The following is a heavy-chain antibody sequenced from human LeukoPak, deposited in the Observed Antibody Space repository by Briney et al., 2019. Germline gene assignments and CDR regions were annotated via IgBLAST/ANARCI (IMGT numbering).Heavy chain of an antibody. CDR3: ARGRGYYYDSSGPGGFDY. D-gene: IGHD3-22*01. CDR1: GGSFSGYY. Sequence: PSETLSLTCAVYGGSFSGYYWSWIRQPPGKGLEWIGEINHSGSTNYNPSLKSRVTISVDTSKNQFSLKLSSVTAADTAVYYCARGRGYYYDSSGPGGFDYWGQGTLVTVSS. J-gene: IGHJ4*02. CDR2: INHSGST. V-gene: IGHV4-34*01.